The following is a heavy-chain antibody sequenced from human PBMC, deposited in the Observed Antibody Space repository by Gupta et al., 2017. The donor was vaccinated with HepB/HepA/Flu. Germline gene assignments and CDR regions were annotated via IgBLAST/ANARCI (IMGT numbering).Heavy chain of an antibody. Sequence: QVQLVQSGAEVKKPGSSVKVSCKASGGTFSIYAISWVRQAPGQGLEWMGRIIPILGIANYAQKFQGRVTITADKSTSTAYMELSSLRSEDTAVYYCASGLEWLRLPNWGQGTLVTVSS. CDR2: IIPILGIA. J-gene: IGHJ4*02. CDR1: GGTFSIYA. CDR3: ASGLEWLRLPN. V-gene: IGHV1-69*04. D-gene: IGHD5-12*01.